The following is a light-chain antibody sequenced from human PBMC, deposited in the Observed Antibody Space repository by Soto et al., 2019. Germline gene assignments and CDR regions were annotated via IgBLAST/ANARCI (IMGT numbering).Light chain of an antibody. Sequence: DLVMTRSPDSLAVSMNTRATINCKSSQSVLYSSNNKNYLAWYQQKPGQPPKLLIYWASTRESGVPDRFSGSGSGTDFTLTISSLQAEDVAVYYCQQYYSTPITFGQGTRLAIK. CDR3: QQYYSTPIT. CDR1: QSVLYSSNNKNY. V-gene: IGKV4-1*01. J-gene: IGKJ5*01. CDR2: WAS.